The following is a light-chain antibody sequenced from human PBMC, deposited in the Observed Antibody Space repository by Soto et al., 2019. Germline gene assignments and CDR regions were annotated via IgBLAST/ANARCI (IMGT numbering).Light chain of an antibody. V-gene: IGLV2-11*01. J-gene: IGLJ1*01. CDR1: SSDIGGYNY. CDR2: DVT. Sequence: QSALTQPRSMSGSPGQSVTISCTGTSSDIGGYNYVSWYQQHPDKAPKVMIYDVTKRPSGVPDRFSGSKSGTTASLTISGLQAEDESDYYCCSYACSYYVFGTGPKFTVL. CDR3: CSYACSYYV.